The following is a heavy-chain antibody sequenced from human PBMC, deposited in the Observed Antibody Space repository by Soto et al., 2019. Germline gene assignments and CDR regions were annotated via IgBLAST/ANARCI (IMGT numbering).Heavy chain of an antibody. CDR2: ISGSGDYT. Sequence: EVQLLECGGGLVQPGASLRLSCAASGFTFSSYAMTWVRQAPGKGLEWVSSISGSGDYTYFADSVKGRFTISRDNSKDTLYLQMSSLRVEDTAIYYCAKDSRSHPQGWFDPWGQGTLVTVSS. D-gene: IGHD2-15*01. J-gene: IGHJ5*02. CDR1: GFTFSSYA. CDR3: AKDSRSHPQGWFDP. V-gene: IGHV3-23*01.